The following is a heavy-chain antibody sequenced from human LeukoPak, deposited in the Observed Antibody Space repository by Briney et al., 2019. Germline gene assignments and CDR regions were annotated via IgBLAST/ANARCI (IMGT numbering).Heavy chain of an antibody. D-gene: IGHD2-2*01. V-gene: IGHV1-2*02. Sequence: ASVKVSCEASGYTFTGYYMHWVRQAPGQGLEWMGWINPNSGGTNYAQKFQGRVTMTRDTSISTAYMELSRLRSDDTAVYYCARSRYCSSTSCRNYYYYYYMDVWGKGTTVTVSS. CDR3: ARSRYCSSTSCRNYYYYYYMDV. CDR1: GYTFTGYY. J-gene: IGHJ6*03. CDR2: INPNSGGT.